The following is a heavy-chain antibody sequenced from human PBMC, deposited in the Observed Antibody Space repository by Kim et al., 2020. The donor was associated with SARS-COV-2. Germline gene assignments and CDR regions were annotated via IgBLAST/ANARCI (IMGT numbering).Heavy chain of an antibody. CDR1: GFTFDDYG. CDR2: INWNGSST. V-gene: IGHV3-20*04. CDR3: AREGRSGYYQGAFDI. Sequence: GGSLRLSCAASGFTFDDYGMSWVRQAPGKGLEWVSGINWNGSSTGYADSVKGRFTISRDNAKNSLYLQMNSLRAEDTALYYCAREGRSGYYQGAFDIWGQGTMVTVSS. D-gene: IGHD3-22*01. J-gene: IGHJ3*02.